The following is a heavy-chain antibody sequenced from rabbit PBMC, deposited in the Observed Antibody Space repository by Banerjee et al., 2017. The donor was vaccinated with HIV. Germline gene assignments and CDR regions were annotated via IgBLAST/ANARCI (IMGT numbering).Heavy chain of an antibody. CDR2: VNTSSGNT. CDR1: GFDFSSNA. D-gene: IGHD4-2*01. Sequence: QSLEESGGDLVKPGASLTLTCTASGFDFSSNAMCWVRQAPGKGPEWIACVNTSSGNTVYASWAKGRFTISRTSSTTVTLQMTSLTPADTATYFCARGGGYGGDGSLALWGPGTLV. J-gene: IGHJ4*01. V-gene: IGHV1S40*01. CDR3: ARGGGYGGDGSLAL.